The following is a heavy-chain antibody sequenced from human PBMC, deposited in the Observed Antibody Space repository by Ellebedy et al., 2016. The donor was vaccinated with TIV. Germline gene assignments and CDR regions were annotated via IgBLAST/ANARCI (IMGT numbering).Heavy chain of an antibody. CDR2: IIPIFGTA. J-gene: IGHJ5*02. V-gene: IGHV1-69*06. Sequence: SVKVSXXASGGTFSSYAISWVRQAPGQGLEWMGGIIPIFGTANYAQKFQGRVTITADKSTSTAYMELSSLRSEDTAVYYCARDVGGGAGWFDPWGPGTLVTVSS. CDR3: ARDVGGGAGWFDP. D-gene: IGHD2-21*01. CDR1: GGTFSSYA.